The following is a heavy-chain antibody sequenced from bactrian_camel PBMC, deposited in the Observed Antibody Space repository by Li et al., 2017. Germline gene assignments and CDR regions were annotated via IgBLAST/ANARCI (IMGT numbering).Heavy chain of an antibody. J-gene: IGHJ4*01. CDR2: LISDSST. D-gene: IGHD6*01. Sequence: HVQLVESGGGSVQVGGSLNVSCTASGFTFQNSDMGWYRQAPGSECELVAALISDSSTYYSDSVKGRFAISPDSAKNTVYLQMNNLQPEDTATYYCAEGRGSRGEHCYSLNYWGQGTQVTVS. V-gene: IGHV3S55*01. CDR3: AEGRGSRGEHCYSLNY. CDR1: GFTFQNSD.